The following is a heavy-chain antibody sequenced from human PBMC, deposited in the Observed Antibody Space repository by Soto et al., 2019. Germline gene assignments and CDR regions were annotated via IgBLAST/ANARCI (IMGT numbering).Heavy chain of an antibody. CDR1: GLTCNNFP. Sequence: GGPMRLSCAASGLTCNNFPMAWVREAPGKGLEWVSYISGASNYIYYADSVKGRFTISRDNAKNSVSLQMNSLRDEDTAVYYCARQVYTVVTPIDYWGQGTPVTVS. V-gene: IGHV3-48*02. CDR2: ISGASNYI. CDR3: ARQVYTVVTPIDY. D-gene: IGHD2-21*02. J-gene: IGHJ4*02.